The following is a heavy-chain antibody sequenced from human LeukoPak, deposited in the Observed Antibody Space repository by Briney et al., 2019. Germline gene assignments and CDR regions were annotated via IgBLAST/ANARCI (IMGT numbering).Heavy chain of an antibody. CDR1: GYTFTSYY. Sequence: GASVKVSCKASGYTFTSYYMHWVRQAPGQGLEWMGIINPSGGSTSYAQKFQGRVTMTRDMSTSTVYMELSSLRSEDTAVYYCARGGSPLISGPQFGYFDLWGRGTLVTVSS. V-gene: IGHV1-46*01. CDR3: ARGGSPLISGPQFGYFDL. D-gene: IGHD5-12*01. J-gene: IGHJ2*01. CDR2: INPSGGST.